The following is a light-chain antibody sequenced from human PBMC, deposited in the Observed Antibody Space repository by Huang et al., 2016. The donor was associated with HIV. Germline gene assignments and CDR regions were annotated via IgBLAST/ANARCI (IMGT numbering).Light chain of an antibody. CDR1: QSVSRN. CDR2: DAS. CDR3: QQRDT. V-gene: IGKV3-11*01. J-gene: IGKJ5*01. Sequence: EIVLTQSPATLSLSPGERSTLSCRASQSVSRNLGWYQQKFGQAPRLFIYDASTRATGIPARFSGSGSGNNFTLPIGSLEPEDCAVYYCQQRDTFGPGTRLEIK.